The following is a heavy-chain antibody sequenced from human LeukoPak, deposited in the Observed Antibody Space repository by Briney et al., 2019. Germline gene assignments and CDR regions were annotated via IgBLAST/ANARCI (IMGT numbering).Heavy chain of an antibody. Sequence: GGSLRLSCAASGFTFDDYGMSWVRQAPGKGLVWVSRINSDGSSASYADSVKGRFTISRDNAKNTLYLQMNSLRAEDTAVYYCARTRTGYSGGYWGQGTLVTVSS. CDR3: ARTRTGYSGGY. CDR2: INSDGSSA. CDR1: GFTFDDYG. D-gene: IGHD6-13*01. J-gene: IGHJ4*02. V-gene: IGHV3-74*01.